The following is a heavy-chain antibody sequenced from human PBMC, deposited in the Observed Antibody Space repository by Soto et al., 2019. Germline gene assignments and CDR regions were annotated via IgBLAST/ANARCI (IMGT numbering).Heavy chain of an antibody. CDR3: ARAASPYFDLLSAFHP. J-gene: IGHJ5*02. D-gene: IGHD3-9*01. CDR2: IYYSGTT. V-gene: IGHV4-61*01. CDR1: GGPLSGGRYY. Sequence: SETMSLTCSVCGGPLSGGRYYLSWIRPSPGQGLEWIGYIYYSGTTKYNPSLKSRVSISVDTSKNQFSLRLTSLSAADTAVYYCARAASPYFDLLSAFHPWGQGILVT.